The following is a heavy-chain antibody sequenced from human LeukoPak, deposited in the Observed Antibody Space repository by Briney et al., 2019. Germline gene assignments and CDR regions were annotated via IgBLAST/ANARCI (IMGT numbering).Heavy chain of an antibody. CDR2: INPNSGDT. J-gene: IGHJ4*02. CDR1: GYTFTGYY. CDR3: ARDLDSSSWYDLFDY. Sequence: ASVKVSCKASGYTFTGYYMHWVRQAPGQGLEWMGWINPNSGDTNYAQKFQGRVTMTRDTSISTAYMELSRLRSDDTAVYYCARDLDSSSWYDLFDYWGQGTLVTVSS. D-gene: IGHD6-13*01. V-gene: IGHV1-2*02.